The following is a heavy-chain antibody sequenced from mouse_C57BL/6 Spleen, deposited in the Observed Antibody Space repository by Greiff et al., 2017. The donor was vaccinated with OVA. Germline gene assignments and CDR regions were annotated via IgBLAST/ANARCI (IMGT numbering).Heavy chain of an antibody. CDR3: ARGGVYDGGYYAMDY. V-gene: IGHV1-82*01. CDR1: GYAFSSSW. D-gene: IGHD2-12*01. Sequence: QVQLQQSGPELVKPGASVKISCKASGYAFSSSWMNWVKQRPGKGLEWIGRIYPGDGDTNYNGKFKGKATLTADKSSSTAYMQLSSLTSEDSAVYFCARGGVYDGGYYAMDYWGQGTSVTVSS. CDR2: IYPGDGDT. J-gene: IGHJ4*01.